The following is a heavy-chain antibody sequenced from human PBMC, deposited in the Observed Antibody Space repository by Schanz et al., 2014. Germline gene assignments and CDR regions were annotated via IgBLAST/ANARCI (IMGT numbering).Heavy chain of an antibody. Sequence: QVQLVESGGGVVQPGRSLRLSCAASGITLSGYGLHWVRQAPGKGLEWVGFISFDGRNTGYAHSVMGRFTISRDNSKNTVNLQMNSLRAEDTAVYYCAKEKEEVAADGSFFDYWGQGTLVTVSS. CDR2: ISFDGRNT. CDR3: AKEKEEVAADGSFFDY. V-gene: IGHV3-30*18. J-gene: IGHJ4*02. D-gene: IGHD6-13*01. CDR1: GITLSGYG.